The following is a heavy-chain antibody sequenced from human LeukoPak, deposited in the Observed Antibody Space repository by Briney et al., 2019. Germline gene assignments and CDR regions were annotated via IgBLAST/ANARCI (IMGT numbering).Heavy chain of an antibody. CDR2: IYYSGST. Sequence: SETLSLTCTVSGGSISSYYWSWIRQPPGKGLEWNGYIYYSGSTNYNPSLKSRVTISVDTSKNQFSLKLSSVTAADTAVYYCARDSYYGSGSYYGWLDPWGQGTLVTVSS. CDR1: GGSISSYY. D-gene: IGHD3-10*01. J-gene: IGHJ5*02. CDR3: ARDSYYGSGSYYGWLDP. V-gene: IGHV4-59*01.